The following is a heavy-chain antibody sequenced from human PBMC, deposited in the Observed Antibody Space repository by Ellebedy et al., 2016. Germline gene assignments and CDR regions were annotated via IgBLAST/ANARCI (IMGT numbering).Heavy chain of an antibody. CDR1: GYSINSGYS. D-gene: IGHD6-19*01. J-gene: IGHJ4*02. CDR2: TSGSGDTT. Sequence: ETLSLTXTVSGYSINSGYSWGWVRQAPGKGLEWVAVTSGSGDTTSYADSVKGRFTISRDNSKNTLNLQMNSLRAEDTAVYYCAKDLQQWLIPHYFDCWGQGTLVTVSS. V-gene: IGHV3-23*01. CDR3: AKDLQQWLIPHYFDC.